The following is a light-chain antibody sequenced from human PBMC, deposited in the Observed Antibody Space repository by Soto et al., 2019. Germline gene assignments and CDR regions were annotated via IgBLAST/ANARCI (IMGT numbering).Light chain of an antibody. CDR2: ATS. Sequence: EVVLTQSPATLSLSPGEGATLSCRASQSIGNYLAWYQQKPGQAPRLLIYATSNRATGIPARFSGSGSGTDFTLTISSLEPEDFAVYYCQQYGSSPITFGQGTRLEIK. CDR3: QQYGSSPIT. J-gene: IGKJ5*01. V-gene: IGKV3-11*01. CDR1: QSIGNY.